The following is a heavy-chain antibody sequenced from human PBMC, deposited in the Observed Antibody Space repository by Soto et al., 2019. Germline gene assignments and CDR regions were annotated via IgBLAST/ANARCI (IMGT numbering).Heavy chain of an antibody. J-gene: IGHJ4*02. V-gene: IGHV3-23*01. CDR1: GFTFSSFA. CDR3: ARDGRSDWLLNGFGDY. CDR2: ISGSGGST. D-gene: IGHD3-9*01. Sequence: GVSLRLSCAASGFTFSSFAMSWVRQAPGKGLDWVSAISGSGGSTYSADSVKGRFTISRDNSKNTVYLQMNSLRAEDTAVYYCARDGRSDWLLNGFGDYWRQGRLVAVPQ.